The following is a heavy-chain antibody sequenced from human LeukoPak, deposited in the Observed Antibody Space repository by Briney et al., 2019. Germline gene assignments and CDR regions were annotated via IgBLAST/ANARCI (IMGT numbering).Heavy chain of an antibody. CDR1: GFTFSSYG. J-gene: IGHJ6*03. CDR2: ISGSGGST. Sequence: GGSLRLSCAASGFTFSSYGMSWVRQAPGKGLEWVSAISGSGGSTYYTDSVKGRFTISRDNSKNTLYLQMNSLRAEDTAVYYCAKGAQSYYDSSGYYGAGDLYYYYMDVWGKGTTVTISS. V-gene: IGHV3-23*01. CDR3: AKGAQSYYDSSGYYGAGDLYYYYMDV. D-gene: IGHD3-22*01.